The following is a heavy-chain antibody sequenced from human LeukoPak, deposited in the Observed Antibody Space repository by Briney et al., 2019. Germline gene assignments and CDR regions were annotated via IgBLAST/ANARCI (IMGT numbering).Heavy chain of an antibody. D-gene: IGHD3-3*01. Sequence: ASVKVSCKASGGTFSSYAISWVRQAPGQGLEWMGGIIPIFGTANYAQKFQGRVTITADESTSTAYMELSSLRSEDTAVYYCASVLRRAFDIWDQGTMVTVSS. CDR2: IIPIFGTA. V-gene: IGHV1-69*13. CDR1: GGTFSSYA. CDR3: ASVLRRAFDI. J-gene: IGHJ3*02.